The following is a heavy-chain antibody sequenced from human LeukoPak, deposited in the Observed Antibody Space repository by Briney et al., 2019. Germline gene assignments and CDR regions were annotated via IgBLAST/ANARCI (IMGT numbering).Heavy chain of an antibody. V-gene: IGHV1-18*01. CDR3: ARDGAERPHYMDV. Sequence: ASVKVSCKASGGTFSRYAISWVRQAPGQGLERVGWISAYNGNTNYAQRLQGRVTMTTDTSTTTAYMELRSLTSDDTAMYYCARDGAERPHYMDVWGRGTTVTVSS. CDR1: GGTFSRYA. J-gene: IGHJ6*03. D-gene: IGHD1-1*01. CDR2: ISAYNGNT.